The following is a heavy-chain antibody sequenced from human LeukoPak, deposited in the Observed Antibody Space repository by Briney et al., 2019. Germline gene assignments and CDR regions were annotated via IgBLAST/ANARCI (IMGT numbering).Heavy chain of an antibody. J-gene: IGHJ6*03. Sequence: SETLSLTCAVSGGSFSDYYWTWIRQTPRRGLEWIGEMSPSGSTNYNPSLKSRVTISVDTPKNQFSLKLRSVPAADTAVYYCARGRQDINMILVVMAGVSYYLDVRSKGTTVTVS. CDR1: GGSFSDYY. CDR2: MSPSGST. V-gene: IGHV4-34*01. CDR3: ARGRQDINMILVVMAGVSYYLDV. D-gene: IGHD3-22*01.